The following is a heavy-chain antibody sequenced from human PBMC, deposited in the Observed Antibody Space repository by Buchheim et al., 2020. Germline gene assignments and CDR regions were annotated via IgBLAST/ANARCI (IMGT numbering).Heavy chain of an antibody. CDR1: GFTFRSYD. J-gene: IGHJ2*01. D-gene: IGHD6-13*01. Sequence: QVQLEESGGGVVQPGRSLRLSCVGSGFTFRSYDMNWVRQAPGKGLEWVAVISNDGSKNYYVDSVRGRFTISRDNSKNTLDLQMNSLRVEDTAVYYCAREVVVAIAAGGNLRYFDIWGRGTL. CDR2: ISNDGSKN. V-gene: IGHV3-30-3*01. CDR3: AREVVVAIAAGGNLRYFDI.